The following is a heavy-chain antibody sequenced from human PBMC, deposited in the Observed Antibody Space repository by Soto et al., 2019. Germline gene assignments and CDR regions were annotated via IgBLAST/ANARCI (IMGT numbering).Heavy chain of an antibody. V-gene: IGHV2-5*02. CDR3: AHSHQNYYGSGTTYFDY. J-gene: IGHJ4*02. D-gene: IGHD3-10*01. CDR2: IYWDDDK. CDR1: GFSLSTSGVG. Sequence: QITLKESGPPLVKPTQTLTLTCTFSGFSLSTSGVGVGWIRQPPGKALEWLALIYWDDDKRYSPSLKSRLTITKDTSKNQVVLTMTNIDPVDTATYYCAHSHQNYYGSGTTYFDYWGQGTLVTVSS.